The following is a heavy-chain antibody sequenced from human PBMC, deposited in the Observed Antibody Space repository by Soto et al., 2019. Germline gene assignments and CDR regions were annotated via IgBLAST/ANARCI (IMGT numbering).Heavy chain of an antibody. J-gene: IGHJ3*02. D-gene: IGHD7-27*01. CDR2: IDPNDSER. CDR1: GYRFASYW. CDR3: ARLGFSLGAFDI. Sequence: KISCKGSGYRFASYWIGWVCQKPGKGLEWMGKIDPNDSERNYSPSFQGHVIISADKSISTAYLQWSSLKASDTAMYYCARLGFSLGAFDILGQGTMVPVSS. V-gene: IGHV5-10-1*01.